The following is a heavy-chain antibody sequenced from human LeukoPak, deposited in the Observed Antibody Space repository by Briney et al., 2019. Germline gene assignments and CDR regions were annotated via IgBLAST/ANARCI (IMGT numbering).Heavy chain of an antibody. D-gene: IGHD3-10*01. V-gene: IGHV4-59*01. CDR2: IYYSGAT. Sequence: SETLSLTCTVSGGSIKGSYWTWIRQPPGKGLECIGYIYYSGATNYNPSLKRRVTISVDTSSNQFSLRLRSVTAADTAVYYCARCGITMVRGANIYNWFDPWGQGTLVTVSS. CDR3: ARCGITMVRGANIYNWFDP. J-gene: IGHJ5*02. CDR1: GGSIKGSY.